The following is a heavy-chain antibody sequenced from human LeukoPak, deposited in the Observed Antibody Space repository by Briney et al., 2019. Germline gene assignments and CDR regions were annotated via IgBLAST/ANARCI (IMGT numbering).Heavy chain of an antibody. V-gene: IGHV3-23*01. CDR2: ISGSGGGT. CDR3: ARAPKDDYGDYGGYFDY. Sequence: AGGSLRLSCAASDSGFTFSSYAMSWVRQAPGKGLEWVSGISGSGGGTYYADSVKGRFTISRDNSKNTLYLQMNSLRAEDTAVYYCARAPKDDYGDYGGYFDYWGQGTLVTVSS. CDR1: DSGFTFSSYA. D-gene: IGHD4-17*01. J-gene: IGHJ4*02.